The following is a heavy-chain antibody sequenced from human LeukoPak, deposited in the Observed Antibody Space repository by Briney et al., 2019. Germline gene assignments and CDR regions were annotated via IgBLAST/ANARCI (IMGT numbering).Heavy chain of an antibody. CDR3: AKVRLDSSGYPLDAFDI. CDR1: GFTFSSYA. Sequence: GGSLRLSCAASGFTFSSYAMSWVRQAPGKGLEWVSAISGSGGSTYHADSVKGRFTISRDNSKNTLYLQMNSLRAEDTAVYYCAKVRLDSSGYPLDAFDIWGQGTMVTVSS. D-gene: IGHD3-22*01. CDR2: ISGSGGST. V-gene: IGHV3-23*01. J-gene: IGHJ3*02.